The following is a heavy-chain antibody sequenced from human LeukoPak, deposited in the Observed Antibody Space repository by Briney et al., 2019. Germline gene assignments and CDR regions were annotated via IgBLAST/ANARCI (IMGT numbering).Heavy chain of an antibody. CDR2: ISSSGSTI. V-gene: IGHV3-11*04. D-gene: IGHD3-9*01. J-gene: IGHJ3*01. CDR1: GFTFSDYY. Sequence: GGSLRLSCAASGFTFSDYYMSWIRQAPGKGLEWVSFISSSGSTIYYADSVKGRFTISRDNAKNSLYLQMNSLRAEDTAIYYCVGEDYNIFTGPGQGAFDVWGQGTVVTVSS. CDR3: VGEDYNIFTGPGQGAFDV.